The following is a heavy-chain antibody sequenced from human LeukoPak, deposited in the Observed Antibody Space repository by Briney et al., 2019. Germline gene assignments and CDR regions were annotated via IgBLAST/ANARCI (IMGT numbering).Heavy chain of an antibody. CDR1: GFTFSNAW. D-gene: IGHD3-3*01. Sequence: GGSLRLSCAASGFTFSNAWVSWVRQAPGKGLEWVGRIKSKTDGGTTDYAAPVKGRFTISRDDSKNTLYLQMNSLKTEDTAVYYCTTSYYDFWSGYYPLDYWGQGTLVTVSS. V-gene: IGHV3-15*01. CDR2: IKSKTDGGTT. CDR3: TTSYYDFWSGYYPLDY. J-gene: IGHJ4*02.